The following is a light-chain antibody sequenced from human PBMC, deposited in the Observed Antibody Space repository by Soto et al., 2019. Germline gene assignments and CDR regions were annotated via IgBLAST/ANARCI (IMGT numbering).Light chain of an antibody. CDR3: QQYNSFIWT. V-gene: IGKV1-5*03. Sequence: DIQMTQSPSTLSASVGDRVTIICRASQTISSWLAWYQQKGGQAPKLLISKASILDSGVPSRFSGSGSGTGFNLTISSLQPEDFATYYCQQYNSFIWTFGQGTKVDIK. J-gene: IGKJ1*01. CDR1: QTISSW. CDR2: KAS.